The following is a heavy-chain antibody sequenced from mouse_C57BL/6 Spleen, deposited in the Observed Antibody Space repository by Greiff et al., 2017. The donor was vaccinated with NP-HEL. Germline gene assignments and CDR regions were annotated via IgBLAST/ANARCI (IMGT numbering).Heavy chain of an antibody. Sequence: EVQLQEPGPGLVQPSQSLSLTCSVSGYSITSGYFWSLIRLFPGHQLAWLGYIRSDGSNKYNPSLKNRTSLTRDTSKNQSFLNLNSVTTKNTATYCCARGVTTGPLDVWGTGTTVTVSS. CDR1: GYSITSGYF. D-gene: IGHD1-1*01. V-gene: IGHV3-6*01. CDR3: ARGVTTGPLDV. J-gene: IGHJ1*03. CDR2: IRSDGSN.